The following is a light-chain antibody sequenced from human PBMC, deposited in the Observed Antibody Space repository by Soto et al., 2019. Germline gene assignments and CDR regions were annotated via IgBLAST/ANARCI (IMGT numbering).Light chain of an antibody. Sequence: EIVMTQSPAMLSVSPGERATLSCRASQNVNNRLAWYQQKAGQPPRLLIYGASTRATGIPARFSGSGSGTEFTLTISSLQSEDFAVYYCQHFISWPRLFGQGTKVAIK. V-gene: IGKV3-15*01. CDR3: QHFISWPRL. J-gene: IGKJ1*01. CDR2: GAS. CDR1: QNVNNR.